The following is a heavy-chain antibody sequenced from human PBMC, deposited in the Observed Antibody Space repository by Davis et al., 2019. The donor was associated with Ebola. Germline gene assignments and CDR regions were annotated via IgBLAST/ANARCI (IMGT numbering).Heavy chain of an antibody. J-gene: IGHJ6*04. CDR2: ISSSSSYI. V-gene: IGHV3-21*01. D-gene: IGHD3-16*01. CDR1: GFTFSSYS. Sequence: PGGSLRLSCAASGFTFSSYSMNWVRQAPGKGLEWVSSISSSSSYIYYADSVKGRFTISRDNAKNSLYLQMNSLRAEDTAVYYCARGGGSLGTYGMDVWGKGTTVTVSS. CDR3: ARGGGSLGTYGMDV.